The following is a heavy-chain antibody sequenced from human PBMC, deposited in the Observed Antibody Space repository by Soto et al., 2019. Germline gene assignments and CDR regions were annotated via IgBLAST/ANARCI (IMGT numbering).Heavy chain of an antibody. D-gene: IGHD6-13*01. Sequence: SQTLSLTCAISGDSVSSNSAAWNWIRQSPSRGLEWLGRTYYRSKWYNDYAVSVKSRITINPDTSKNQFSLQLNSVTPEDTAVYYCARASYVGSSWYYYYGMDVWGQGTTVTVS. V-gene: IGHV6-1*01. CDR2: TYYRSKWYN. CDR3: ARASYVGSSWYYYYGMDV. CDR1: GDSVSSNSAA. J-gene: IGHJ6*02.